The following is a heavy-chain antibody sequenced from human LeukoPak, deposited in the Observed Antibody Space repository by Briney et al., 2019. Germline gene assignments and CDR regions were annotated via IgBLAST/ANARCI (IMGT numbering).Heavy chain of an antibody. Sequence: PGRSLRLSCAASGFTFSSYAMHWVRQAPGKGLEWVAVISYDGSNKYYADSVKGRFTISRDNSKNTLYLQMNSLRAEDTAVYYCAKDPRGSHTGIVDYWGQGTLVTVSS. D-gene: IGHD1-26*01. J-gene: IGHJ4*02. CDR1: GFTFSSYA. CDR3: AKDPRGSHTGIVDY. V-gene: IGHV3-30-3*01. CDR2: ISYDGSNK.